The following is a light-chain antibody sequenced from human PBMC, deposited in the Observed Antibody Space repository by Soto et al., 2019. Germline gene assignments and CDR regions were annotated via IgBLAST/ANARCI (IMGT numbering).Light chain of an antibody. CDR3: CSYAGIYTRYV. CDR1: SSDVGGYNY. V-gene: IGLV2-11*01. CDR2: DVS. J-gene: IGLJ1*01. Sequence: QSALTQPRSVSGSPGQSVTISCTGTSSDVGGYNYVSWYQQHPGKAPKLMIYDVSKRPSGVPDRFSGSKSGNTASLTISGLQAEDEADCYCCSYAGIYTRYVFGTGTKVTVL.